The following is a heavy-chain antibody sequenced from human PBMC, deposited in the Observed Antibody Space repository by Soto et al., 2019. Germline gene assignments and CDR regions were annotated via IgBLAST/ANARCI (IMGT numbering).Heavy chain of an antibody. CDR1: GGSFSHFG. V-gene: IGHV1-69*13. CDR2: IVPVFGRP. J-gene: IGHJ4*02. Sequence: SVKVSCKASGGSFSHFGISWGRQAPGQGREWMGGIVPVFGRPNYAQRFRGRLTITADESTSTGDMELISMRADDTAVYYCAREGSGYNFWGQGTQVTVSS. D-gene: IGHD5-12*01. CDR3: AREGSGYNF.